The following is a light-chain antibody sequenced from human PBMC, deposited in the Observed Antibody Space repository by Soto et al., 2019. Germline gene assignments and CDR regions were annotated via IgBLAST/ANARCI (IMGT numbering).Light chain of an antibody. Sequence: EIVLTQSPVTLALSPGERATLSCRASQSVSSYLAWYQQKPCQAPRLIIYDAYNRATGIPARFSGSGSGTDFTLTISSLEPEDFAVYYCQQSSNWPRITFGQGTRLEIK. CDR1: QSVSSY. CDR3: QQSSNWPRIT. J-gene: IGKJ5*01. V-gene: IGKV3-11*01. CDR2: DAY.